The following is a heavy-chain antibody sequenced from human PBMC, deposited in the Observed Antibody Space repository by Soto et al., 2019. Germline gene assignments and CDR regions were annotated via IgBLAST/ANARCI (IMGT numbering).Heavy chain of an antibody. CDR3: ARGLIVVVPAPPNY. CDR2: IYYSGST. D-gene: IGHD2-2*01. Sequence: PSETLSLTCTVSGGSISSGGYYWSWIRQHPGKGLEWIGYIYYSGSTYYNPSLKSRVTISVDTSKNQFSLKLSSVTAADTAVYYCARGLIVVVPAPPNYWGQGTLVTVSS. J-gene: IGHJ4*02. CDR1: GGSISSGGYY. V-gene: IGHV4-31*03.